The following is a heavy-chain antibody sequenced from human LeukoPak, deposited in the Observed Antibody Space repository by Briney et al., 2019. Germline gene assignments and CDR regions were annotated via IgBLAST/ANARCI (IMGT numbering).Heavy chain of an antibody. V-gene: IGHV1-2*02. D-gene: IGHD3-3*01. CDR2: INPNSGGT. J-gene: IGHJ4*02. Sequence: ASVKVSCKASGYTSTGYYMHWVRQAPGQGLEWMGWINPNSGGTNYAQKFQGRVTMTRDTSISTAYMELSRLRSDDTAVYYCARDHLSADFWSGYYTPSPPHDYWGQGTLVTVSS. CDR3: ARDHLSADFWSGYYTPSPPHDY. CDR1: GYTSTGYY.